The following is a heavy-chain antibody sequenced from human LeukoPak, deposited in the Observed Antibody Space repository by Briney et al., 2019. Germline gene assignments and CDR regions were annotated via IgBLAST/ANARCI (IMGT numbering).Heavy chain of an antibody. Sequence: GGSLRLSCAASGFTFSTYWMNWVRQAPGKGLVWVSHINSDGSSTTSADSVKGRSTISRDNATITLYLQMNSLRAEDTAVYYCARSRQPYYYGSGGSWFDPWGQGTLVTVSS. CDR3: ARSRQPYYYGSGGSWFDP. J-gene: IGHJ5*02. D-gene: IGHD3-10*01. CDR1: GFTFSTYW. V-gene: IGHV3-74*03. CDR2: INSDGSST.